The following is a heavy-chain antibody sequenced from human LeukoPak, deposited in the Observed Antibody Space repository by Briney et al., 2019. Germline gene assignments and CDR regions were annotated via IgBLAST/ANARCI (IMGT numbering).Heavy chain of an antibody. Sequence: QPGGSLRLSCAASGFTFSSYAMSWVRQAPGKGLEWVSVISNSGGSTFYADSVKGRFTISRDNSKNTLYLQMNSLRAEDTAVYCCAKRASGSGTSLYYFDYWGQGTLVTVSS. CDR1: GFTFSSYA. V-gene: IGHV3-23*01. J-gene: IGHJ4*02. D-gene: IGHD3-10*01. CDR2: ISNSGGST. CDR3: AKRASGSGTSLYYFDY.